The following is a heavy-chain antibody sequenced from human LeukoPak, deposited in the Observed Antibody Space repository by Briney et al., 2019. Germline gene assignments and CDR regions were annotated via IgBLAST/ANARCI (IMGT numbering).Heavy chain of an antibody. V-gene: IGHV3-7*01. CDR2: IKQDGSEK. J-gene: IGHJ1*01. CDR1: GFTFSNCA. CDR3: GQLGIAAAGTILH. Sequence: PGGSLRLSCAASGFTFSNCAMSWVRQAPGKGLEWVANIKQDGSEKYYVDSVKGRFTISRDNAKNSLYLQMNSLRAEDTAVYYCGQLGIAAAGTILHWGQGTLVTVSS. D-gene: IGHD6-13*01.